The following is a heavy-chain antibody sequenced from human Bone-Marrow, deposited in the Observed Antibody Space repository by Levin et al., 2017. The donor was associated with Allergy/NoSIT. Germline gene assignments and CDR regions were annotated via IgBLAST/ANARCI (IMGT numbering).Heavy chain of an antibody. CDR3: AKDTHGLLDL. J-gene: IGHJ4*02. CDR2: IWSDGSQK. CDR1: GFTFSSYG. Sequence: GESLKISCAASGFTFSSYGMSWVRQAPGKGLEWVAVIWSDGSQKYYTDSVKGRFTISRDNSKNTLYLQMNSLRAEDTAVYYCAKDTHGLLDLWGQGTLVTVSS. V-gene: IGHV3-33*03. D-gene: IGHD4-11*01.